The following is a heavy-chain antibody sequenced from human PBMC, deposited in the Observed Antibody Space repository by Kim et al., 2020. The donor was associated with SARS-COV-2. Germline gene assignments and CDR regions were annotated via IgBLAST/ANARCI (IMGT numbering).Heavy chain of an antibody. CDR2: IYSGGST. CDR3: ARAGDLRYFD. Sequence: GGSLRLSCAASGVTVSNNYMSWVRQAPGKGPEWVSVIYSGGSTYYADSVKGRSAISRDNSKNTLYLQMNSLRAEDTAMYYCARAGDLRYFDWGQGTLVTVSS. V-gene: IGHV3-53*01. J-gene: IGHJ4*02. CDR1: GVTVSNNY. D-gene: IGHD3-9*01.